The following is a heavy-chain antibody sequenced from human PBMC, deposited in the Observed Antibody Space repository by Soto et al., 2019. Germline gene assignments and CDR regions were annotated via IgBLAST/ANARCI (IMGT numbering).Heavy chain of an antibody. Sequence: QVQLQQWGAGLLKPSETLSLTCAVYGGSFSGYYWSWLRQPPGKGLEWIGEINHSGRNNYNPSLRSRVTRSVDTSKKQCSLKLSSVTAADSAGYYCARGVYGSGRDYWCQGTLVTVSS. D-gene: IGHD3-10*01. J-gene: IGHJ4*02. CDR1: GGSFSGYY. CDR2: INHSGRN. V-gene: IGHV4-34*01. CDR3: ARGVYGSGRDY.